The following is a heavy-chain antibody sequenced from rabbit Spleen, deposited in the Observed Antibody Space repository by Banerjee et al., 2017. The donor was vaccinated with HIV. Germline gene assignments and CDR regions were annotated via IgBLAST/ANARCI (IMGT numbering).Heavy chain of an antibody. CDR3: GRDLAGAIGWNFGW. CDR2: INTATSKA. Sequence: EQLEESGGGLVKPEGSLTLTCKASGVSFSDKDVMCWVRQAPGKGLEWIACINTATSKAVYASWAKGRLTISKTSSTTVTLQMTSLTAADTATYFCGRDLAGAIGWNFGWWGPGTLVTVS. CDR1: GVSFSDKDV. D-gene: IGHD4-1*01. V-gene: IGHV1S45*01. J-gene: IGHJ4*01.